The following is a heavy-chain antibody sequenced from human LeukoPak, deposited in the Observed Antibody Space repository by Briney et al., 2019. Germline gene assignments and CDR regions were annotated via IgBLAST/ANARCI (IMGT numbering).Heavy chain of an antibody. CDR3: ARGFYIAKNAGVFDI. Sequence: SETLSLTCAVYGGSFSGYYWSWIRQPPGKGLEWIGEINHSGSTNYNPSLKSRVTISQDTSKNQFSLKLSSVTAADTAVYCCARGFYIAKNAGVFDIWGQGTMVTVSS. J-gene: IGHJ3*02. CDR1: GGSFSGYY. D-gene: IGHD1-1*01. CDR2: INHSGST. V-gene: IGHV4-34*01.